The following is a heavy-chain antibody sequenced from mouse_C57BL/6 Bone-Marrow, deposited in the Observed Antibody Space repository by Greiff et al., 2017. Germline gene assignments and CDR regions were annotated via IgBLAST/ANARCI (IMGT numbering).Heavy chain of an antibody. D-gene: IGHD2-10*02. V-gene: IGHV1-85*01. CDR3: ARRGLEALWYGMDY. CDR2: IYPRDGST. CDR1: GYTFTSYD. Sequence: QVQLQQSGPELVKPGASVKLSCKASGYTFTSYDINWVKQRPGQGLEWIGWIYPRDGSTKYNEKFKGKATLTVDTSSSTAYMELHSLTSEDSAVYYCARRGLEALWYGMDYWGQGTSVTVSA. J-gene: IGHJ4*01.